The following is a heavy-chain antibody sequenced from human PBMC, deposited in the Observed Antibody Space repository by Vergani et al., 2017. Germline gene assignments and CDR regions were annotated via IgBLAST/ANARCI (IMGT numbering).Heavy chain of an antibody. CDR3: ARGLSLYNYGSGSYYSGNWFDP. Sequence: QVQLQESGPGLVKPSETLSLTCTVSGGSVSSGSYYWSWIRQPPGKGLEWIGYIYYSGSTNYNPSLKSRVTISVDTSKNQFSLKLSSVTAADTAVYYCARGLSLYNYGSGSYYSGNWFDPWGQGTLVTVSS. CDR2: IYYSGST. D-gene: IGHD3-10*01. V-gene: IGHV4-61*01. CDR1: GGSVSSGSYY. J-gene: IGHJ5*02.